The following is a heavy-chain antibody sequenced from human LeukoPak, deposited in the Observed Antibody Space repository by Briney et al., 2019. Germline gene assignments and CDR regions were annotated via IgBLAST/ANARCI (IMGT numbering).Heavy chain of an antibody. CDR2: IYYSGST. Sequence: SETLSLTCTVSGGSISSYYWSWIRQPPGKGLEWIGYIYYSGSTNYNPSLKSRVTISVDTSKNQFSLKLRSVTAADTAVYYCARGRGIAAAGTSFPFDYWGQGTLVTVSS. CDR3: ARGRGIAAAGTSFPFDY. V-gene: IGHV4-59*01. D-gene: IGHD6-13*01. J-gene: IGHJ4*02. CDR1: GGSISSYY.